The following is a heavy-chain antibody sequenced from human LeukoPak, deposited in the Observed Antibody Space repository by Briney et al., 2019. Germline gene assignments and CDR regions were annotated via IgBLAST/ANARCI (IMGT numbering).Heavy chain of an antibody. Sequence: GASVKVSCKASGYTFTSYGISWVRQAPGHGLELMGWISAYNGNTNYAQKLQGRVTMTTDTSTSTAYMELRSLRSDDTALYYCARSPYYYDSSRPGFDYWGQGTLVTVSS. CDR3: ARSPYYYDSSRPGFDY. D-gene: IGHD3-22*01. CDR1: GYTFTSYG. CDR2: ISAYNGNT. V-gene: IGHV1-18*01. J-gene: IGHJ4*02.